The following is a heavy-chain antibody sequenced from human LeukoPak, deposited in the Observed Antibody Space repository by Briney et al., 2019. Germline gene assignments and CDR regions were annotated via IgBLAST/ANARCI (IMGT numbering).Heavy chain of an antibody. CDR2: IMQDGNKQ. CDR3: ARPDMAVAGDVLHR. V-gene: IGHV3-7*01. Sequence: GGSLRLSCAASGFTFSSYWMTWVRQAPGKGLEWVANIMQDGNKQHYVDSVKGRFTISRDNARNSLYLQMSSLRPEDTAVYYCARPDMAVAGDVLHRWGQGTLVTVSS. D-gene: IGHD6-19*01. CDR1: GFTFSSYW. J-gene: IGHJ4*02.